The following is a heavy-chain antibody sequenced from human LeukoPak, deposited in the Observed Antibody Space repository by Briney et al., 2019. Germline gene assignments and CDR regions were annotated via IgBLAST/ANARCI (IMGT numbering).Heavy chain of an antibody. Sequence: GASVKVSCKASGYTFTNYAMHWVLQAPGQRLEWMGWINAGNGYTKYSQKFQGRVTITRDTSARTAYMELRSLRSEDTAVYFCARVTEIPNWFDPWGQGTLVTVSS. CDR2: INAGNGYT. CDR1: GYTFTNYA. D-gene: IGHD1-20*01. CDR3: ARVTEIPNWFDP. V-gene: IGHV1-3*01. J-gene: IGHJ5*02.